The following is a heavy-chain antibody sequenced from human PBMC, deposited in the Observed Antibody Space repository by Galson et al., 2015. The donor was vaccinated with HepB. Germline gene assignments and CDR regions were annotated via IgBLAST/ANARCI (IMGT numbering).Heavy chain of an antibody. CDR3: ASLPRITMIVVVTPSDAFDI. CDR2: IYYSEST. V-gene: IGHV4-30-4*01. Sequence: TLSLTCTVSGGSLSSGDYYWSWIRQPPGKGLEWIGYIYYSESTHYKPSLKSRVTISVDTSKNQFSLKLSSVTAADTAVYYCASLPRITMIVVVTPSDAFDIWGQGTMVTVSS. D-gene: IGHD3-22*01. J-gene: IGHJ3*02. CDR1: GGSLSSGDYY.